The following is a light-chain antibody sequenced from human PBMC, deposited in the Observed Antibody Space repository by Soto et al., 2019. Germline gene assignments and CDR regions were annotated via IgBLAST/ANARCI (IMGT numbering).Light chain of an antibody. CDR2: DAS. J-gene: IGKJ1*01. Sequence: DIQITQSPSTLSASVGDRVTITCRASESIRTWLAWYQHKPGKAPKFLIYDASTLESGVPSRFSGSGSGTDFTLTISSLQPDDFATYYCQQYNNYTRTFGQGTKVDIK. V-gene: IGKV1-5*01. CDR1: ESIRTW. CDR3: QQYNNYTRT.